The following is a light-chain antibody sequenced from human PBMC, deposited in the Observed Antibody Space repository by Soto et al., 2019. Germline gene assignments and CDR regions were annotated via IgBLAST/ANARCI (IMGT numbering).Light chain of an antibody. CDR1: SSDVGVY. CDR2: DVS. J-gene: IGLJ1*01. Sequence: QSALTQPASVSWSPGQSITISCTGTSSDVGVYVSWYQQHPGQVPRLIIYDVSNRPSGISNRFSGSKSGNTAPLTISGLQTEDEADYYCSSYTNSITYFLGTGTKVTV. V-gene: IGLV2-14*01. CDR3: SSYTNSITYF.